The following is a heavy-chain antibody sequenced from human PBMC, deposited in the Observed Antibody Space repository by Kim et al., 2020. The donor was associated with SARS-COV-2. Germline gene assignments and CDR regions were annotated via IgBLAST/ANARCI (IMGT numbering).Heavy chain of an antibody. V-gene: IGHV1-18*04. CDR2: ISAYNGNT. D-gene: IGHD5-18*01. CDR1: GYTFTSYG. Sequence: ASVKVSCKASGYTFTSYGISWVRQAPGQGLEWMGWISAYNGNTNYAQKLQGRVTMTTDTSTSTAYMELRSLRSDDTAVYYCARMWETKIGYSYGGTPDYWGQGTLVTVSS. CDR3: ARMWETKIGYSYGGTPDY. J-gene: IGHJ4*02.